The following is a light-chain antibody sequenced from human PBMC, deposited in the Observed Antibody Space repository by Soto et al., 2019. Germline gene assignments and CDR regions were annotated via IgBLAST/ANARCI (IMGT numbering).Light chain of an antibody. CDR1: SSDVGGYNY. J-gene: IGLJ2*01. V-gene: IGLV2-8*01. CDR3: SSYAGSNNFDFVV. CDR2: EVS. Sequence: QSVLTQPPSASGSPGQSVTISCTGTSSDVGGYNYVSWYQQHPGKAPKLMIYEVSKRPSGVPDRFSGSKSGNTASLTVSGLQAEDEADYYCSSYAGSNNFDFVVFGGGTKLTVL.